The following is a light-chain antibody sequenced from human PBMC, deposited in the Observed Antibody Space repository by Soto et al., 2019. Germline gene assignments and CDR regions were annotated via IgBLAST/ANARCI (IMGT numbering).Light chain of an antibody. J-gene: IGLJ1*01. V-gene: IGLV1-51*01. CDR3: GSWDSSVSAYV. CDR2: DDN. Sequence: QSVLTQPPSVSAAPGQKVTISCSGSSSNIGDNSVSWYQQLPGTAPKHLIYDDNKRPSGIPDRFSGSKSGTSATLGITGFQTGDEADYYCGSWDSSVSAYVFGTGNKV. CDR1: SSNIGDNS.